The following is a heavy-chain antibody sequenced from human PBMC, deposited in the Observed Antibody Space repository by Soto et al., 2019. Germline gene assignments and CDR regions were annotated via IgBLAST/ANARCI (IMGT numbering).Heavy chain of an antibody. V-gene: IGHV5-10-1*01. CDR2: IDPSDSYT. J-gene: IGHJ3*02. Sequence: PGESLKISCKGSGYSFTSYWITWVRQMPGKGLEWMGRIDPSDSYTNYSPSFQGHVSISADKSINIAFLQWSSLKASDTAMYYCARIYYDTPGTFDIWGQGTLVTVSS. D-gene: IGHD3-22*01. CDR3: ARIYYDTPGTFDI. CDR1: GYSFTSYW.